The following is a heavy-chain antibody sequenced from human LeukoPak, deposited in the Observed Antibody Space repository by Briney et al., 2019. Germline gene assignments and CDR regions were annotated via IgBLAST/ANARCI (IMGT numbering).Heavy chain of an antibody. CDR3: FTGSAYYYDS. Sequence: GGSLRLSCAASGFTFSRYAMHWVRQAPGKGLEWVAVTSPDGNEKYYADSVKGRFTISRDNSKNTVFLQMNSLSTEDTAVYSCFTGSAYYYDSWGQGTLVTVSS. V-gene: IGHV3-30*01. CDR2: TSPDGNEK. D-gene: IGHD3-22*01. J-gene: IGHJ5*01. CDR1: GFTFSRYA.